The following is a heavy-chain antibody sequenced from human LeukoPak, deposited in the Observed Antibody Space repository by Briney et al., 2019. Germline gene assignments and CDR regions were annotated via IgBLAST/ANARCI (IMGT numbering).Heavy chain of an antibody. V-gene: IGHV4-34*01. CDR3: ARDGYNTYWYFDL. D-gene: IGHD5-24*01. J-gene: IGHJ2*01. CDR1: GGSFSGYY. CDR2: INHSGST. Sequence: SETLSLTCAVYGGSFSGYYWSWIRQPPGKGLEWIGEINHSGSTNYNPSLKSRVTISVDTSKDQFSLKLSSVTAADTAVYYCARDGYNTYWYFDLWGRGTLVTVSS.